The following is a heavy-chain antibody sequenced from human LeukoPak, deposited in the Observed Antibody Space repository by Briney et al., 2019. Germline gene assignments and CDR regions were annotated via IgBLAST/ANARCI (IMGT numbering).Heavy chain of an antibody. D-gene: IGHD3-9*01. CDR2: INAGNGNT. CDR1: GYTFTSYY. CDR3: ATEGVAICDY. Sequence: GASVKVSCKASGYTFTSYYMHWVRQAPGQRLEWMGWINAGNGNTKYSQNFQGRVTITRDTSASTAYMELSSLRFEDTAVYYCATEGVAICDYWGQGTLVTVSS. V-gene: IGHV1-3*01. J-gene: IGHJ4*02.